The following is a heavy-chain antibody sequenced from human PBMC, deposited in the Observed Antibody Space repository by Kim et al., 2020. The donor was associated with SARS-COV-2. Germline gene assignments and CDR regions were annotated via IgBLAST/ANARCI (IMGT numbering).Heavy chain of an antibody. CDR3: ARVVSPLTGDGMDV. CDR2: ISAYNGNT. D-gene: IGHD1-20*01. Sequence: ASVKVSCEASGYTFTSYGISWVRQAPGQGLEWMGWISAYNGNTNYAQKLQGRVTMTTDTSTSTAYMELRSLRSDDTAVYYCARVVSPLTGDGMDVWGQGTTVTVSS. V-gene: IGHV1-18*01. CDR1: GYTFTSYG. J-gene: IGHJ6*02.